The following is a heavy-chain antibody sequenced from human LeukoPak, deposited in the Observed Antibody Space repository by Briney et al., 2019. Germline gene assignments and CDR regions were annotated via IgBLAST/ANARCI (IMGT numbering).Heavy chain of an antibody. CDR1: GGSISSDGYS. D-gene: IGHD3-22*01. J-gene: IGHJ5*02. CDR3: ARAKIVSFDP. V-gene: IGHV4-30-2*01. CDR2: IYHSGST. Sequence: SETLSLTCAVSGGSISSDGYSWSWIRQPPGKGLEWIGYIYHSGSTYYNPSLKSRVTISVDRSKNQFSLKLSSVTAADTAVYYCARAKIVSFDPWGQGTLVTVSS.